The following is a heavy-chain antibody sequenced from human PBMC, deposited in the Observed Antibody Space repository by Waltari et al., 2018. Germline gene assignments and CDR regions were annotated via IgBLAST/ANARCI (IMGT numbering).Heavy chain of an antibody. V-gene: IGHV1-2*06. D-gene: IGHD1-26*01. J-gene: IGHJ4*02. CDR1: GYTFPGYY. CDR3: ASGQIVGAAGNY. Sequence: QVQLVQSGAEVKKPGASVKVSCKASGYTFPGYYMHWVRQAPGQGLEWMGRINPNSGGTNYEQKFQGRVTMTRDTSISTAYMELSRLRSDDTAVYYCASGQIVGAAGNYWGQGTLVTVSS. CDR2: INPNSGGT.